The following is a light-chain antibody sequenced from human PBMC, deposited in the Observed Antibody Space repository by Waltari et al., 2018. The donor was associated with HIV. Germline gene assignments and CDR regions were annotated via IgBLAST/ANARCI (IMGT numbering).Light chain of an antibody. CDR3: SSYTSRSIVI. V-gene: IGLV2-14*03. Sequence: HSALTQPASVSGSPGQSITIPCTGTSSDVGGYNYVSWYRLHPDEVPKLMIFVVNNRPSGVSNRVSGSKSGNTSSLTISGLQVEDEADYYCSSYTSRSIVIFGGGTKVTVL. CDR1: SSDVGGYNY. CDR2: VVN. J-gene: IGLJ2*01.